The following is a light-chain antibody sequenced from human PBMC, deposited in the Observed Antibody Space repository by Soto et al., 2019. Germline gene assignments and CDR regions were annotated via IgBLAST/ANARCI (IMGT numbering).Light chain of an antibody. CDR1: QSLLHSDGNTY. Sequence: DIVMTQTPFSSPVTLGQPASISCRSSQSLLHSDGNTYLSWLQQRPGQPPRLLIYQISKRFSGVPDRFSGSGAGTDFTLKISRVESEDVGIYFCQQSYSIPLTFGGGTKVDIK. CDR3: QQSYSIPLT. V-gene: IGKV2-24*01. J-gene: IGKJ4*01. CDR2: QIS.